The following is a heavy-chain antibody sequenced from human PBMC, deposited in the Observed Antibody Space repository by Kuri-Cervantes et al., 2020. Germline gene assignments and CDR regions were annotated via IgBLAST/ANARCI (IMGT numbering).Heavy chain of an antibody. J-gene: IGHJ3*02. CDR3: ASGIVVEDAFDI. Sequence: ASVKVSCKASGYTFTGYYMHWVRQAPGQGLEWMGWINPNSGGTNYAQKLQGRVTMTTDTSTSTAYMELRSLRSDDTAVYYCASGIVVEDAFDIWGQGTMVTVSS. CDR1: GYTFTGYY. V-gene: IGHV1-2*02. D-gene: IGHD3-22*01. CDR2: INPNSGGT.